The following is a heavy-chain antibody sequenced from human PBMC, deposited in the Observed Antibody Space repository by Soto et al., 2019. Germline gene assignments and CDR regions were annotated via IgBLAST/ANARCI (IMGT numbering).Heavy chain of an antibody. J-gene: IGHJ6*02. CDR2: ISYDGSNK. CDR3: AGGGGVVAATRHSYGMDV. D-gene: IGHD2-15*01. V-gene: IGHV3-30-3*01. Sequence: QVQLVESGGGVVQPGRSLRLSCAASGFTFSSYAMHWVRQAPGKGLEWVAVISYDGSNKYYADSVKGRFTISRDNSKNTLYLQMNSLRAEDTAVYYCAGGGGVVAATRHSYGMDVWGQGTTVTVSS. CDR1: GFTFSSYA.